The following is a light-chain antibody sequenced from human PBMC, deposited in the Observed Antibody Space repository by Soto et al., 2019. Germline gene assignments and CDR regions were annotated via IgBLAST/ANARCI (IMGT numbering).Light chain of an antibody. V-gene: IGKV3-15*01. Sequence: EIVMTQSPATLSVSPGERATLSCRASQTVSSNLAWYQHKPGQAPRLLIYGASTRATGIPARFSGSGSGTDFTLTISSLQSEDFAVYYCQQYKSWPSTFGQGTRLEIK. CDR3: QQYKSWPST. CDR2: GAS. CDR1: QTVSSN. J-gene: IGKJ5*01.